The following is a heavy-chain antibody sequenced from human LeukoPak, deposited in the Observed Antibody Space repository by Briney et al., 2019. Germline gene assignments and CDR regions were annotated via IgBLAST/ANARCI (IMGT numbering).Heavy chain of an antibody. V-gene: IGHV4-34*01. CDR1: GGSFSGYY. J-gene: IGHJ1*01. CDR3: ARGMPYSSS. Sequence: PSETLSLTCAVYGGSFSGYYWSWIRQPPGKGLEWIGEINHSGSTNYNPSLKSRVTISVDTSKNQFSLKLSSVTAADTAVYYCARGMPYSSSWGQGTLVTVSP. CDR2: INHSGST. D-gene: IGHD6-13*01.